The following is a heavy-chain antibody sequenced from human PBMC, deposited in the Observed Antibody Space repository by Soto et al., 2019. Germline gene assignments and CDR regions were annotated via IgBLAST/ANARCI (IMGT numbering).Heavy chain of an antibody. Sequence: QVQLQESGPGLVKPSQTLSLTCTVSGGSISSGDSYWSWVRQPPGKGLEWIGYIYYDGSTYYNPSLKSRVTISVDASKNQFALKLNSMTAADPAVYYCARERAASHTYYYGTDVWGQGTTVTVSS. CDR1: GGSISSGDSY. V-gene: IGHV4-30-4*01. CDR2: IYYDGST. J-gene: IGHJ6*02. CDR3: ARERAASHTYYYGTDV.